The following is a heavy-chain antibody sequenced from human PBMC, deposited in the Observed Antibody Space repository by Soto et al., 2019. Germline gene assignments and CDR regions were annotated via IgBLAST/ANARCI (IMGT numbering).Heavy chain of an antibody. CDR2: IYPGDSDT. V-gene: IGHV5-51*01. J-gene: IGHJ6*02. CDR1: GYTFTNYW. CDR3: APRDSYGMDV. Sequence: PGESLKISCKGSGYTFTNYWIGWVRQMPGKGPEWMGIIYPGDSDTKYNPSFQGQVTISADKSITTTYLQWSSLKASDTAIYYCAPRDSYGMDVWGLGTSVTVSS.